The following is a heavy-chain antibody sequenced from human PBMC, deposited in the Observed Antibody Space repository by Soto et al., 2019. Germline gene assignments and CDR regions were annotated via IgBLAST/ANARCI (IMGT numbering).Heavy chain of an antibody. CDR2: IYYSGST. D-gene: IGHD3-22*01. CDR3: ASSPYYYDSSGYSYYYYGMGV. CDR1: GGSISSGGYY. J-gene: IGHJ6*02. V-gene: IGHV4-31*03. Sequence: QVQLQESGPGLVKPSQTLSLTCTVSGGSISSGGYYWSWIRQHPGKGLEWIGYIYYSGSTYYNPYLQSGVTISVDTSKNQFSLKLSSVTAADNAVYYCASSPYYYDSSGYSYYYYGMGVWGQGTTVTVSS.